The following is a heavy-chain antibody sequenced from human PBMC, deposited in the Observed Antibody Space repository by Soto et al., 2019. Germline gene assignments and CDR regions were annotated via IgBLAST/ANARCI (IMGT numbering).Heavy chain of an antibody. CDR3: ARRPITFGGVIVHYGMDV. CDR1: GYSFNTYW. Sequence: GESLKISCKGSGYSFNTYWIIWVRQMPGKGLEWMGRIDPSDSYTNYSPSFQGHVTISADKSISTAYLQWNSLKASDTAIYYCARRPITFGGVIVHYGMDVWGQGTTVTVSS. D-gene: IGHD3-16*02. V-gene: IGHV5-10-1*01. J-gene: IGHJ6*02. CDR2: IDPSDSYT.